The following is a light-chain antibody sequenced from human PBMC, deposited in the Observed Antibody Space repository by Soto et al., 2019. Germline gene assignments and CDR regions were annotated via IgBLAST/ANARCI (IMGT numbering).Light chain of an antibody. Sequence: AIRMTQSPSSLSASTGDRVTITCRASQGISSYLAWYQQKPGKAPKLLIYAASTLQSGVPSRFSGSGSGTDFTLTISCLQSEDFATYYCQQYYSYASCGGGTKGDIK. CDR3: QQYYSYAS. CDR2: AAS. CDR1: QGISSY. J-gene: IGKJ4*01. V-gene: IGKV1-8*01.